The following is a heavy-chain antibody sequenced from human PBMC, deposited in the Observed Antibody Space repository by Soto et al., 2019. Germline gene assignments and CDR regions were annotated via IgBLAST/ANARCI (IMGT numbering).Heavy chain of an antibody. V-gene: IGHV4-39*01. D-gene: IGHD1-26*01. J-gene: IGHJ4*02. CDR1: GGSISSSSYY. Sequence: QLQLQESGPGLVKPSETLSLTCTVSGGSISSSSYYWGWIRQPPGKGLEWIGSIYYSGSTYYNPSLKSRVTISVDTSKNQFSLKLSSVTAADAAVYYCARQPKRGSYPRGFDYWGQGTLVTVSS. CDR2: IYYSGST. CDR3: ARQPKRGSYPRGFDY.